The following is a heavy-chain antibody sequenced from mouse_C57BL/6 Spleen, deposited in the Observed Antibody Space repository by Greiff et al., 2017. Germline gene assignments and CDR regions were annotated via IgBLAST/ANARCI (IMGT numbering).Heavy chain of an antibody. CDR3: AREGIYYYGSSLFDY. CDR2: INPSNGGT. J-gene: IGHJ2*01. V-gene: IGHV1-53*01. Sequence: VQLQQPGTELVKPGASVKLSCKASGYTFTSYWMHWVKQRPGQGLEWIGNINPSNGGTNYNEKFKSKATLTVDKSSSTAYMQLSSLTSEDSAVYYCAREGIYYYGSSLFDYWGQGTTLTVSS. D-gene: IGHD1-1*01. CDR1: GYTFTSYW.